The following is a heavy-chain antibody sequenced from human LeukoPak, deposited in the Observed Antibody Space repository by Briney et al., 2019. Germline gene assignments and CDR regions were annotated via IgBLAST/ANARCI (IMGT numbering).Heavy chain of an antibody. Sequence: PSETLSLTCTVSRGSVSSAYWSWIRQPPGKRLQWIGYMYNSEITNYNPSLKSRVTMSLDMSKNQFSLDLTSVSEADTAVYYCATCHSSGWFDYWGPGSLVIVSS. CDR2: MYNSEIT. J-gene: IGHJ4*02. D-gene: IGHD6-19*01. CDR1: RGSVSSAY. V-gene: IGHV4-59*02. CDR3: ATCHSSGWFDY.